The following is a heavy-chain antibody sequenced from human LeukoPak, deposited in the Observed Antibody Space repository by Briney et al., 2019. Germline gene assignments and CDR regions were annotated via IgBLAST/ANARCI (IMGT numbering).Heavy chain of an antibody. V-gene: IGHV3-9*01. D-gene: IGHD6-13*01. CDR2: ISWNSGSI. J-gene: IGHJ3*02. CDR1: GFTFDDYA. CDR3: AKALPGIAAAGTRFSAFDI. Sequence: GGSLRLSCAASGFTFDDYAMHWVRQAPGKGLEWVSGISWNSGSIGYADSVKGRFTISRDNAKNTLYLQMNSLRAEDTAVYYCAKALPGIAAAGTRFSAFDIWGQGTMVTVSS.